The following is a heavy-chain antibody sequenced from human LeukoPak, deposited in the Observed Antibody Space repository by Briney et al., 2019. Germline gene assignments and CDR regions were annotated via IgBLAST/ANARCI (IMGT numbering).Heavy chain of an antibody. V-gene: IGHV4-39*07. CDR2: IYYSGST. CDR1: GGSTSSSSYY. Sequence: PSETLSLTCTVSGGSTSSSSYYWGWIRQPPGKGLEWIGSIYYSGSTYYNPSLKSRVTISVDTSKNQFSLKLSSVTAADTAVYYCARDIEYYYYYMDVWGKGTTVTVS. D-gene: IGHD3-16*02. J-gene: IGHJ6*03. CDR3: ARDIEYYYYYMDV.